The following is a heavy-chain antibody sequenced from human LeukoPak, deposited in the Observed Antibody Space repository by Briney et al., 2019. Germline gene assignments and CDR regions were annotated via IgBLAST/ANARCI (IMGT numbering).Heavy chain of an antibody. CDR3: ARVDDDFWSGYDILDY. D-gene: IGHD3-3*01. Sequence: RASVKVSCKASGGTFSTYAISWVRQAPGQGLEWMGWINPNSGGTNYAQKFQGRVTMTRDTSISTAYMELSRLRSDDTAVYYCARVDDDFWSGYDILDYWGQGTLVTVSS. CDR1: GGTFSTYA. J-gene: IGHJ4*02. CDR2: INPNSGGT. V-gene: IGHV1-2*02.